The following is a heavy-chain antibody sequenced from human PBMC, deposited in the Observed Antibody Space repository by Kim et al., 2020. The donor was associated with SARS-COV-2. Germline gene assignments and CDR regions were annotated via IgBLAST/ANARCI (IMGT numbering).Heavy chain of an antibody. CDR2: ISYDGSNK. CDR1: GFTFSSYG. J-gene: IGHJ4*02. CDR3: ARVNSMSRRVRGAYSSGWSLDY. Sequence: GGSLRLSCAASGFTFSSYGMHWVRQAPGKGLEWVAVISYDGSNKYYADSVKGRFTISRDNSKNTLYLQMNSLRAEDTAVYYCARVNSMSRRVRGAYSSGWSLDYWGQGTLVTVSS. V-gene: IGHV3-33*05. D-gene: IGHD6-19*01.